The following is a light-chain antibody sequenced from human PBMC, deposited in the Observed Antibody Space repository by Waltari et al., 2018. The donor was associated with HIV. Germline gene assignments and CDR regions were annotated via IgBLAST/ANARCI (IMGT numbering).Light chain of an antibody. Sequence: QAVVTQEPSLTVSPGGTVTLPCGSSTGAVPSDHHPYWFQQKPGQAPRTLIYDTSDQHSWTPARFSGSLLGGKAALTLSGAQPEDEAEYYCLLSYNGARNWVFGGGTKLTVL. CDR2: DTS. J-gene: IGLJ3*02. CDR1: TGAVPSDHH. V-gene: IGLV7-46*01. CDR3: LLSYNGARNWV.